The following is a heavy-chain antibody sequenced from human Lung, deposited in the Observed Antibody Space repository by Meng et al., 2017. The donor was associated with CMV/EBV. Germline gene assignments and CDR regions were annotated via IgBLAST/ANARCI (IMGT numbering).Heavy chain of an antibody. V-gene: IGHV3-30*02. J-gene: IGHJ6*04. CDR2: IRYDGSNE. CDR1: GFTFSSYG. CDR3: AKDRVYSSRYSGMDV. D-gene: IGHD5-12*01. Sequence: GGSLGLXCVASGFTFSSYGMHWVRQAPGKGLEWVAYIRYDGSNEYYVDSVKGRFTISRDNSKNTLYLQMSSLRAEDTAVYYCAKDRVYSSRYSGMDVWGKGTXVTVSS.